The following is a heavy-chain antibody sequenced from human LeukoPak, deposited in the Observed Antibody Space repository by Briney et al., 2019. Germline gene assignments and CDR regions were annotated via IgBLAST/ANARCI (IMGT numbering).Heavy chain of an antibody. CDR1: GYSISSGYY. CDR2: IYHSGST. D-gene: IGHD2-8*01. CDR3: ARDRSNGWRLGDFDY. V-gene: IGHV4-38-2*02. Sequence: SETLSLTCTVSGYSISSGYYWGWIRQPPGKGLEWIGSIYHSGSTYYNPSLKSRVTISVDTSKNQFSLKLSSVTAADTAVYYCARDRSNGWRLGDFDYWGQGTLVTVSS. J-gene: IGHJ4*02.